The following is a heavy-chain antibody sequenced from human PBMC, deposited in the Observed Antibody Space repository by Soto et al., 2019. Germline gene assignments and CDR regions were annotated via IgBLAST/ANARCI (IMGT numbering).Heavy chain of an antibody. D-gene: IGHD2-15*01. Sequence: PGGSLRLSCAASGFTFSSYDMHWVRQATGKGLEWVSAIGTAGDTYYPGSVKGRFTISRENAKNSLYLQMNSLRAGDTAVYYCARVPTEYCSGGSCYRDGAFDIWGQGTMVTVSS. CDR1: GFTFSSYD. J-gene: IGHJ3*02. CDR2: IGTAGDT. V-gene: IGHV3-13*01. CDR3: ARVPTEYCSGGSCYRDGAFDI.